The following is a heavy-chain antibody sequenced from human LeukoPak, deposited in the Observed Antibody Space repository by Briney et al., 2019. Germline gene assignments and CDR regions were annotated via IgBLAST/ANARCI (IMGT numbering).Heavy chain of an antibody. Sequence: PGGSLRLSCAASGFTFSTYAMSWVRQAPGKGLEWVSAISGSGGSTDYADSVKGRFTLSRDNSINTLYLQMNSLRAEDTAVYYCARGRGPSPQDRVRKAVAGRRGWGLSYYFDYWGQGTLVTVSS. CDR2: ISGSGGST. D-gene: IGHD6-19*01. J-gene: IGHJ4*02. V-gene: IGHV3-23*01. CDR1: GFTFSTYA. CDR3: ARGRGPSPQDRVRKAVAGRRGWGLSYYFDY.